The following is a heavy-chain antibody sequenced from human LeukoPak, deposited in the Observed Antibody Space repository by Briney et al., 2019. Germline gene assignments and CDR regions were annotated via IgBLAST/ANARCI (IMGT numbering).Heavy chain of an antibody. CDR3: ARKTNEYGSGSLPWGNWFDP. CDR1: GGTFSSYA. CDR2: IIPIFGIA. Sequence: GASVKVSCKASGGTFSSYAISWVRQAPGQGLEWMGGIIPIFGIANYAQKFQGRVTITTDESTSAAYMELSSLRSEDTAVYYCARKTNEYGSGSLPWGNWFDPWGQGTLVTVSS. V-gene: IGHV1-69*05. D-gene: IGHD3-10*01. J-gene: IGHJ5*02.